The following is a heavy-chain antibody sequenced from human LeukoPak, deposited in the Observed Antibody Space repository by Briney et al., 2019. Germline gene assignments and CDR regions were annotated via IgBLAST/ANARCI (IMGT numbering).Heavy chain of an antibody. Sequence: GGSLRLSCAASGFTFSSYGMHWVRQAPGKGLEWVAFIRYDGGNKYYADSVKGRFTISRDNSKNTLYLQMNSLRAEDTAVYYCAKEVTMVRGVIDNWFDPWGQGTLVTVSS. CDR1: GFTFSSYG. CDR2: IRYDGGNK. CDR3: AKEVTMVRGVIDNWFDP. D-gene: IGHD3-10*01. J-gene: IGHJ5*02. V-gene: IGHV3-30*02.